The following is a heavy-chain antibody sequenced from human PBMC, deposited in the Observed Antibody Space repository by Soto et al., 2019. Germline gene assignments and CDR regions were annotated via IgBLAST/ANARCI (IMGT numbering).Heavy chain of an antibody. V-gene: IGHV4-31*03. J-gene: IGHJ4*02. CDR2: IDYSGTT. CDR1: GGSISSGAYY. CDR3: ARDSSDYGDSWFDF. D-gene: IGHD4-17*01. Sequence: NPSETLSLTCTVSGGSISSGAYYWSWIRQLPGKGLEWIGYIDYSGTTHYNPSLESRVTISLDTSKNQFSLKVTSVTAADTAVYYCARDSSDYGDSWFDFWGQGTLVTVSS.